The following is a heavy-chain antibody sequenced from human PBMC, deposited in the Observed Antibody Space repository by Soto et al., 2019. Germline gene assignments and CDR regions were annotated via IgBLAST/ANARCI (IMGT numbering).Heavy chain of an antibody. V-gene: IGHV4-61*08. Sequence: QVQLQESGPGLVKPSETLSLTCIVSGGSVSNDAYYWSWIRQPPGKGLEWIGYIYHSGSTYYNPSLKSRPTISVDTSANQFSLKVSSVTAADTAVYYCARLGIGWEFPFDYWGQGTLVNVSS. J-gene: IGHJ4*02. D-gene: IGHD1-26*01. CDR3: ARLGIGWEFPFDY. CDR2: IYHSGST. CDR1: GGSVSNDAYY.